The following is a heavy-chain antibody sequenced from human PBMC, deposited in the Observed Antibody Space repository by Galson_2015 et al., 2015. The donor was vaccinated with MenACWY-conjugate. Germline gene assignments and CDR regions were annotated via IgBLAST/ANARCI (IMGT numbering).Heavy chain of an antibody. CDR1: GYIFTTYW. J-gene: IGHJ6*02. V-gene: IGHV5-51*01. Sequence: QSGAEVKKPGESLKISCKASGYIFTTYWIAWVRQMPGKGLEWMGLISPGDSNTRYSPSFQGQATISADKSISTAYLQWSSLKASDTAMYYCARHPPGGRGMDVWGQGTTVTVSS. CDR2: ISPGDSNT. D-gene: IGHD1-26*01. CDR3: ARHPPGGRGMDV.